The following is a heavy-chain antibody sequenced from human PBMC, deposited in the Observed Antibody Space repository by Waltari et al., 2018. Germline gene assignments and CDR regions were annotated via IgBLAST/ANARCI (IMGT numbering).Heavy chain of an antibody. Sequence: QVQLVESGGGVVQPGRSLRLSCVTSGFTFSDYGIHWVRQAPGEGLEWVAVISYDGSHKYLADSVRGRFTISRDNSKNTLYLQMNSLRAEDTAVYYYAKDGGAFWSGYYRYFYYYYMDVWGKGTTVTVSS. V-gene: IGHV3-30*18. CDR2: ISYDGSHK. CDR3: AKDGGAFWSGYYRYFYYYYMDV. J-gene: IGHJ6*03. CDR1: GFTFSDYG. D-gene: IGHD3-3*01.